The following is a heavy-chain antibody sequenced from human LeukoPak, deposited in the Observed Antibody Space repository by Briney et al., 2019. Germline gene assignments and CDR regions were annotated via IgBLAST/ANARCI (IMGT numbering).Heavy chain of an antibody. V-gene: IGHV3-21*01. D-gene: IGHD3-22*01. J-gene: IGHJ4*02. Sequence: PGGSLRLSCAASGFTFSSYSMNWVRQAPGKGLEWVSSISSSSSYIYYADSVKGRFTISRDNAKNSLYLQMNSLRAEDTAVYYCARVSYYDSSGLGGFDYWGQGTLVTVSS. CDR1: GFTFSSYS. CDR2: ISSSSSYI. CDR3: ARVSYYDSSGLGGFDY.